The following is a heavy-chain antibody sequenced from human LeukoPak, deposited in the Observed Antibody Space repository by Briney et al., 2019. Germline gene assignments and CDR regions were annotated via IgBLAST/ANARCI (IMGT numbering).Heavy chain of an antibody. Sequence: GGSLQISCKGSGYSFTSYWIGWVRQMPGKGLEWKGIIYPGDSDTRYSPSFQGQVTISADKSISTAYLQWSSLKASDAAMYYCARQPYCGGDCYFYDYWGQGTLVTVSS. CDR2: IYPGDSDT. D-gene: IGHD2-21*02. CDR1: GYSFTSYW. CDR3: ARQPYCGGDCYFYDY. V-gene: IGHV5-51*01. J-gene: IGHJ4*02.